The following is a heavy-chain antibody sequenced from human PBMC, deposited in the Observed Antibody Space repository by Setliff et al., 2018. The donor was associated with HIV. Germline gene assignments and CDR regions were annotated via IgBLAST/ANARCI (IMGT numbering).Heavy chain of an antibody. V-gene: IGHV4-39*07. D-gene: IGHD3-3*01. CDR3: AREISGPTPPGVKGFHH. CDR1: GDSINNSTYY. CDR2: FYYSGTS. Sequence: PSETLSLTCAVSGDSINNSTYYWGWFRQPPGKGLEWIGGFYYSGTSYYNPSLRSRLTISVDTSKNQFSLKLNSVTAADTAVYYCAREISGPTPPGVKGFHHWGQGTLVTVSS. J-gene: IGHJ1*01.